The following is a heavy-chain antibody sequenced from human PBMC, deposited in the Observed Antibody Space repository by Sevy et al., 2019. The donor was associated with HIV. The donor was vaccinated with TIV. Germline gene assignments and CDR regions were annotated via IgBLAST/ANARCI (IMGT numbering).Heavy chain of an antibody. D-gene: IGHD1-26*01. CDR3: AKDAQWELPYYSGMDV. Sequence: GGSLRLSCAASGFTFSSYGMHWVRQAPGKGLEWVAFIRYDGSNKYYADSVKGRFTISRDNSKNTLYLQMNSLRAEDTAVYYCAKDAQWELPYYSGMDVWGQGTTVTVSS. J-gene: IGHJ6*02. CDR2: IRYDGSNK. V-gene: IGHV3-30*02. CDR1: GFTFSSYG.